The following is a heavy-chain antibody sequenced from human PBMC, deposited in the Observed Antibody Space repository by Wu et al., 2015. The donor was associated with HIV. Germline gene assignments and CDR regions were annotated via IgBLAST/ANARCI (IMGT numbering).Heavy chain of an antibody. CDR1: GVSFSNYA. Sequence: QVQLVQSGAEVKKPGASVKVSCKASGVSFSNYAISWVREAPGQGLEWMGSIFPMFGTPTYAQRFQGRVTISADKSTSTAYMELNRLRPEDTAMYYCARDLEISAAGFPNAFHMWGQGTMVTVSS. CDR3: ARDLEISAAGFPNAFHM. J-gene: IGHJ3*02. D-gene: IGHD6-13*01. CDR2: IFPMFGTP. V-gene: IGHV1-69*06.